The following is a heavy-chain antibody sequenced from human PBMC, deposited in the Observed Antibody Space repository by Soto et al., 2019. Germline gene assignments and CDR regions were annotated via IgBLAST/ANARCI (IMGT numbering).Heavy chain of an antibody. Sequence: QVQLMQSGAEVKKPGSSVKVSCKASGGTFSSYAISWVRQAPGQGLEWMGGIIPIFGTANYAQKFQGRVTITADKSTSTAYMELSSLRSEDTAVYYCASPTRFLEWSPYYYGMDVWGQGTTVTVSS. CDR3: ASPTRFLEWSPYYYGMDV. D-gene: IGHD3-3*01. CDR2: IIPIFGTA. V-gene: IGHV1-69*06. CDR1: GGTFSSYA. J-gene: IGHJ6*02.